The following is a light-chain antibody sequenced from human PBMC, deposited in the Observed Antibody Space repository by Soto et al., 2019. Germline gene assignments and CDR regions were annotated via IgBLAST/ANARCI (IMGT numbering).Light chain of an antibody. J-gene: IGLJ1*01. CDR2: EVS. V-gene: IGLV2-14*01. CDR1: SSDVGGYDY. CDR3: CSYTSSSLGV. Sequence: QSVLTQPASVSGSHGQSITISCTGTSSDVGGYDYVSWYLQHPGKAPKLIIYEVSNRPSGISDRFSGSKSGNTASLTISGLQVEDEADYYCCSYTSSSLGVFGTGTKLTVL.